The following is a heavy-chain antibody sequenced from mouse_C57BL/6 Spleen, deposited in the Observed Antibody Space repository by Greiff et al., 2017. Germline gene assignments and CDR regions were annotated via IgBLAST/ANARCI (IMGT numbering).Heavy chain of an antibody. CDR3: ARAGLGRDYLDY. CDR1: GFTFSSYA. V-gene: IGHV5-4*01. D-gene: IGHD4-1*01. CDR2: ISDGGSYT. J-gene: IGHJ2*01. Sequence: EVQRVESGGGLVKPGGSLKLSCAASGFTFSSYAMSWVRQTPEKRLEWVATISDGGSYTYYPDNVTGRFTISRDNAKNNLYLQMSDLKSEDTARYYCARAGLGRDYLDYWGQGTTLTVSS.